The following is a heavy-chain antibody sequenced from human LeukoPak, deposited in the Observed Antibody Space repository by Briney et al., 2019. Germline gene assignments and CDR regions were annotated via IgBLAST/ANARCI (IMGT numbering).Heavy chain of an antibody. J-gene: IGHJ3*02. D-gene: IGHD6-19*01. V-gene: IGHV3-23*01. CDR3: AKEKQWLVLISDAFDI. CDR2: ISGSGGST. CDR1: GFTFSSYA. Sequence: GGSLRLSCAASGFTFSSYAMSWVRQAPGKGLEWVSAISGSGGSTYYADSVKGRFTISRDNSKNTLYLQMNSLRAEDTAVYYCAKEKQWLVLISDAFDIWGQGTMVTASS.